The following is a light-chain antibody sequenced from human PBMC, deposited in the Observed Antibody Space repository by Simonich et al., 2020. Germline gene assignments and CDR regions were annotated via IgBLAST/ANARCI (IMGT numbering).Light chain of an antibody. V-gene: IGKV3-15*01. CDR3: QQYYSTPWT. CDR1: QSVSSN. CDR2: GAS. J-gene: IGKJ1*01. Sequence: IVMTQSPAPLSVSPGERATLSCRASQSVSSNLAWYQQKPGQAPRLLIYGASTRATGIPARFSGRGSGTEFTLTISSLQSEDFAVYYCQQYYSTPWTFGQGTKVEIK.